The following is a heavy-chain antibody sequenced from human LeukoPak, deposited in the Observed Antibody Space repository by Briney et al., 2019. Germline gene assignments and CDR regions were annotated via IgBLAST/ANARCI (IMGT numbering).Heavy chain of an antibody. D-gene: IGHD3-3*01. Sequence: GGSLRLSCAASGFTFSSYSMNWVRQAPGKGLEWVSSISSSSSYIYYADSVKGRFTISRDNAKNSLYLQMNSLRDEDTVVYYCARVDDDFWSGQHYYYYGMDVWGQGTTVTVSS. J-gene: IGHJ6*02. CDR2: ISSSSSYI. V-gene: IGHV3-21*01. CDR3: ARVDDDFWSGQHYYYYGMDV. CDR1: GFTFSSYS.